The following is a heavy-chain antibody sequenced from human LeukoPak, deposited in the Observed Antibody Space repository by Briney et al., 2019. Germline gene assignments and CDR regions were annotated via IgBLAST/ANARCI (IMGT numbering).Heavy chain of an antibody. CDR2: IYYSGST. CDR1: GGSISSSSYY. J-gene: IGHJ4*02. Sequence: SETLSLTCTVSGGSISSSSYYWGWISQPPGKGLEWIGSIYYSGSTYYNPSLKSRVTISVDTSKNQFSLKLSSVTAADTAVYYCASGVSSRITIFGVVIIPPDYWGQGTLVTVSS. CDR3: ASGVSSRITIFGVVIIPPDY. V-gene: IGHV4-39*01. D-gene: IGHD3-3*01.